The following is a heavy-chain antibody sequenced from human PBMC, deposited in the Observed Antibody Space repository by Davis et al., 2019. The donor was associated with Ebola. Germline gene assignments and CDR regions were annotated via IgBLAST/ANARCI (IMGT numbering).Heavy chain of an antibody. V-gene: IGHV3-53*05. CDR3: ARDPLPGEPYYYGMDV. J-gene: IGHJ6*02. CDR2: ISDSGVGT. D-gene: IGHD1-14*01. Sequence: GESLKISCVASGFTVSSDYMSWVRQAPGKGLEWVSSISDSGVGTYYADSVKGRFTISRDNSKNTLYLQTNSLRAEDTAVYYCARDPLPGEPYYYGMDVWGQGTTVTVSS. CDR1: GFTVSSDY.